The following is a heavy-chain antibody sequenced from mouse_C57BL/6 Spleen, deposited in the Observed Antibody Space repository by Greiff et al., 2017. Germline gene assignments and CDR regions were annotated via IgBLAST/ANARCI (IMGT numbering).Heavy chain of an antibody. D-gene: IGHD1-1*01. CDR1: GYTFTEYT. CDR2: FYPGSGSI. J-gene: IGHJ4*01. V-gene: IGHV1-62-2*01. Sequence: QVQLQQSGAELVKPGASVKLSCKASGYTFTEYTIHWVKQRSGQGLEWIGWFYPGSGSIKYNEKFKDKATLTADKSSSTVYMELSRLTAEDSAVYFCARHEGDDGSSVGGYYAMDYWGQGTSVTVSS. CDR3: ARHEGDDGSSVGGYYAMDY.